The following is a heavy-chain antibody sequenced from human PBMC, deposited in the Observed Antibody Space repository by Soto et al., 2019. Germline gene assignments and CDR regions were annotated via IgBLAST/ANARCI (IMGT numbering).Heavy chain of an antibody. CDR3: ARERGSGWTFDY. Sequence: EVQLVESGGDLVQPGGYLRLSCAASGFTFSTYSMHWVRQAPGKGLEWVSSISSSSTIYYADSVKGRFTISRDNVQNSLYLQMHSLRAEDTAVYYCARERGSGWTFDYWGQGTLVTVSS. CDR2: ISSSSTI. V-gene: IGHV3-48*01. D-gene: IGHD6-19*01. CDR1: GFTFSTYS. J-gene: IGHJ4*02.